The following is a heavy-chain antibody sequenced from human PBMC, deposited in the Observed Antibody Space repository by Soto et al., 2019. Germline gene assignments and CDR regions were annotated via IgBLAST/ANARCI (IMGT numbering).Heavy chain of an antibody. Sequence: DSLTISLKGSGYSFTSYWIGWVRQMPGKGLEWMGIIYPGDSDTRYSPSFQGQVTISADKSISTAYLQWSSLKASDTAMYYCARATMVRGVISPFDPWGQGTLVTVSS. CDR3: ARATMVRGVISPFDP. CDR2: IYPGDSDT. V-gene: IGHV5-51*01. D-gene: IGHD3-10*01. CDR1: GYSFTSYW. J-gene: IGHJ5*02.